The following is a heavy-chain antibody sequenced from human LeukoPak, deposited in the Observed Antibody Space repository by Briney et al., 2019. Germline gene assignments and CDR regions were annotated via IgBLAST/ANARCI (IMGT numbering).Heavy chain of an antibody. V-gene: IGHV3-15*01. D-gene: IGHD3-22*01. CDR1: GFTFSNAW. Sequence: GGSLRLSCAASGFTFSNAWVSWVRQAPGKGLEWVGRIKSKTDGGTTDYAAPVKGRFTISRDDSKNTLYLQMNSLKTEDTAVYYCTTPYNYDSSGYPGVWGQGTLVTVSS. J-gene: IGHJ4*02. CDR3: TTPYNYDSSGYPGV. CDR2: IKSKTDGGTT.